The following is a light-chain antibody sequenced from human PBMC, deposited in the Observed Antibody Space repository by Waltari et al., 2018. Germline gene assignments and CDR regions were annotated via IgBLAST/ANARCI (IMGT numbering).Light chain of an antibody. CDR2: ANT. CDR1: GSNIGAGFD. V-gene: IGLV1-40*01. CDR3: HSYDSSLSAWV. J-gene: IGLJ3*02. Sequence: QSGLTQPPSVSGAPGQRVTISCTGSGSNIGAGFDVHWYQHVPGTVPKLLIYANTNRPSGVPDRFSGSKSATSASLAITGLQAEDEADYFCHSYDSSLSAWVFGGGTKVTVL.